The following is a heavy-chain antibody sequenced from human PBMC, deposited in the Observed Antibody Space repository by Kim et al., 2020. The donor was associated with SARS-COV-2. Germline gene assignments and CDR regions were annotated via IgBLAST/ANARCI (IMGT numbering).Heavy chain of an antibody. CDR3: AKDGKYCSGGSCYWFGFYYYYGMDV. V-gene: IGHV3-43*02. Sequence: GGSLRLSCAASGFTFADYAMHWVRQAPGKGLEWVSLISGDGGSTYYADSVKGRFTISRDNSKNSLYLQMNSLRTEDTALYYCAKDGKYCSGGSCYWFGFYYYYGMDVWGQGTTVTVSS. CDR2: ISGDGGST. J-gene: IGHJ6*02. D-gene: IGHD2-15*01. CDR1: GFTFADYA.